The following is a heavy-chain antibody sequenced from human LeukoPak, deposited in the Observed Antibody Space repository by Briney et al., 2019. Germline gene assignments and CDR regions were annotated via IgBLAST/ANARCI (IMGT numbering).Heavy chain of an antibody. J-gene: IGHJ4*02. CDR2: ISYDGSNT. CDR1: GFTFSTYA. CDR3: ARGGSGPLDY. Sequence: GGSLRLSCAASGFTFSTYAMHWVRQAPGKGLEWVAVISYDGSNTYSADSVKGRFTISRDNSKNTLFLQMSSLTPEDTAVYYCARGGSGPLDYWGQGTLVTVSS. D-gene: IGHD6-19*01. V-gene: IGHV3-30-3*01.